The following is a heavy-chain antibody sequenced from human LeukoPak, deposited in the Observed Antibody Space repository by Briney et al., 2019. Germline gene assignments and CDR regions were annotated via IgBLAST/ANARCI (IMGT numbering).Heavy chain of an antibody. CDR1: GFTFSSYA. J-gene: IGHJ4*02. D-gene: IGHD3-16*02. Sequence: GGSLRLSCAASGFTFSSYAMSWVRQAPGKGLEWVSAISGSGGSTYYADSVKGRITISRDNSKNTLYLQMNSLRAEDTAVYYCAKDSPGGITFGGVIVITLDYWGQGTLVTVSS. CDR2: ISGSGGST. V-gene: IGHV3-23*01. CDR3: AKDSPGGITFGGVIVITLDY.